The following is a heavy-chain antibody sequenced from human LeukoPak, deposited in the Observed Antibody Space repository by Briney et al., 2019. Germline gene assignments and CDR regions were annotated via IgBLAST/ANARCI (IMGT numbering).Heavy chain of an antibody. Sequence: GGSLRLSCAASGFTFSDFYMSWLRLTPGKGLEWVSYIGPTGSPTDYADSVKGRFTVSRDNAKDTLYLQMNNLGVEDTAVYYWSKGHHHWNNRGQGTLVTVSS. J-gene: IGHJ1*01. V-gene: IGHV3-11*01. CDR3: SKGHHHWNN. D-gene: IGHD1/OR15-1a*01. CDR2: IGPTGSPT. CDR1: GFTFSDFY.